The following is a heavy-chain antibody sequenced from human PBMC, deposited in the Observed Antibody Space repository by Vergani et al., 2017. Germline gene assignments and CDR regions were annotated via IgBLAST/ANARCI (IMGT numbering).Heavy chain of an antibody. D-gene: IGHD3-22*01. CDR3: ARRKYYYDSSGYYSYFDY. CDR2: INPNSGGT. Sequence: VQLVESGGGLVKPGGSLRLSCAASGFTFTGYYMHWVRQAPGQGLEWMGWINPNSGGTNYAQKFQGRVTMTRDTSISTAYMELSRLRSDDTAVYYCARRKYYYDSSGYYSYFDYWGQGTLVTVSS. J-gene: IGHJ4*02. V-gene: IGHV1-2*02. CDR1: GFTFTGYY.